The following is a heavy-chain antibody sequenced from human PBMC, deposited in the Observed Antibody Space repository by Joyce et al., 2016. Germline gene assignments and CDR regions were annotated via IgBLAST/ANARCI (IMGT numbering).Heavy chain of an antibody. V-gene: IGHV3-53*01. CDR3: VRNMATYDKIWGGGFDP. Sequence: EAQLVQSGGGLIQAGGSLRLSCVGSGFSVSISYMSGVGQAPGKGLEWVETICGGGTTHYADSVKGRFTISRDNAKNAFYLDLSSLRVDDTAVYYCVRNMATYDKIWGGGFDPWGQGSLVTVSS. J-gene: IGHJ5*02. CDR1: GFSVSISY. CDR2: ICGGGTT. D-gene: IGHD3-9*01.